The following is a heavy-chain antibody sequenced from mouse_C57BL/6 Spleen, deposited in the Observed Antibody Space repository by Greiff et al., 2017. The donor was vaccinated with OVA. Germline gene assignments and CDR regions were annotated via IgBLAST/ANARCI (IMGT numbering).Heavy chain of an antibody. CDR2: IHPNSGST. Sequence: QVQLQQPGAELVKPGASVKLSCKASGYTFTSYWMHWVKQRPGQGLEWIGMIHPNSGSTNYNEKFKSKATLTVDKSSSTAYMQLSSLTSEDSAVYYCATKYYYGSSFYFDYWGQGTTRTVSS. J-gene: IGHJ2*01. V-gene: IGHV1-64*01. CDR1: GYTFTSYW. CDR3: ATKYYYGSSFYFDY. D-gene: IGHD1-1*01.